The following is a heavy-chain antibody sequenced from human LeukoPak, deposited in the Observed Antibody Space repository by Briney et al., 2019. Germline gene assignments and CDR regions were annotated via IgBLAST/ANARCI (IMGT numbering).Heavy chain of an antibody. D-gene: IGHD3-22*01. CDR3: ARSRYYYDSSGSYYFDY. V-gene: IGHV4-4*07. CDR1: GNSFGDYY. CDR2: IYTSGST. Sequence: PSETLSLTCTVSGNSFGDYYWSWIRQPAGKGLEWIGRIYTSGSTTYNPSLKSRVTISVDTSKNQFFLKLSSVTAADTAVYYCARSRYYYDSSGSYYFDYWGQGTLVTVSS. J-gene: IGHJ4*02.